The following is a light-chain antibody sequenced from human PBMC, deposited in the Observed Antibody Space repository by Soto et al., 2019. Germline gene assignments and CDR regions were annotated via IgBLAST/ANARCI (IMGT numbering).Light chain of an antibody. Sequence: QSALSQPRSMSESPGQSVTISCSGTSRDVGAYNYVSWFQHHPVKAPKLIIYDVTRLPSGVPDRFSGSKSGNTASLTISGLQTEDEADYYCCSHAGGYTWVFGGGPKLTVL. V-gene: IGLV2-11*01. CDR3: CSHAGGYTWV. CDR1: SRDVGAYNY. CDR2: DVT. J-gene: IGLJ3*02.